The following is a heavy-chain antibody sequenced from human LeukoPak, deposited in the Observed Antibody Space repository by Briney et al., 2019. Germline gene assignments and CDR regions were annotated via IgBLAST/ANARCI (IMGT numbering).Heavy chain of an antibody. V-gene: IGHV4-34*01. D-gene: IGHD3-3*01. CDR1: GGSFSGYY. CDR3: ARRYDFWSGYHY. J-gene: IGHJ4*02. Sequence: PSETLSLTCAVYGGSFSGYYWSWIRQPPGKGLEWIGEINHSGSTNYNPSLKSRVTISVDTSKNQFSLKLSSVTAADTAVYYCARRYDFWSGYHYWGQGTLVTVSS. CDR2: INHSGST.